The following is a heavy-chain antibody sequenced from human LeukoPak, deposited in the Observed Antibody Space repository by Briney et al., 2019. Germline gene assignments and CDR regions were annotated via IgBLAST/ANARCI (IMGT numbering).Heavy chain of an antibody. V-gene: IGHV3-74*01. CDR3: ASLLTPYQGSGGGGVDV. Sequence: GGSLRLSCAASGFTFSTHWMYWVRQAPGRELVWVSRISGDGSMTSYADSVKGRFTIPRDNAEDTLFLQMTSLRVEDTAVYSCASLLTPYQGSGGGGVDVWGQGTTVTVSS. CDR1: GFTFSTHW. D-gene: IGHD3-10*01. J-gene: IGHJ6*02. CDR2: ISGDGSMT.